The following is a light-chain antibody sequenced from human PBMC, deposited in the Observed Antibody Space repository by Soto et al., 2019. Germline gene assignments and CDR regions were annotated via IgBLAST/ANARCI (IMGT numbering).Light chain of an antibody. Sequence: EIVLTQSPGTLSLSPGERATLSCRASQSVSSSYLAWYQQKPGQAPRLLIYGASSRATGIPDRFSGSGSGPDFTLTISRLEPEDFAVYYCQQYGSSPPYTFGQGTKLEI. CDR2: GAS. V-gene: IGKV3-20*01. CDR1: QSVSSSY. CDR3: QQYGSSPPYT. J-gene: IGKJ2*01.